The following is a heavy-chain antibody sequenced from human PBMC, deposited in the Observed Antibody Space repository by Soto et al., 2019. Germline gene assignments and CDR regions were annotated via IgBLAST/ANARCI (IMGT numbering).Heavy chain of an antibody. Sequence: QVQLQKWGAGLLKPSETLSLTCAVYGGSFSGYYWSWIRQPPGKGLEWIGEINHSGSTNYNPSLKSRVTISVDTSKNQFSLRLSSVTSADTAVYYCARGMVLEWLSSFDYWGQGTLVTVSS. CDR2: INHSGST. D-gene: IGHD3-3*01. J-gene: IGHJ4*02. CDR3: ARGMVLEWLSSFDY. V-gene: IGHV4-34*01. CDR1: GGSFSGYY.